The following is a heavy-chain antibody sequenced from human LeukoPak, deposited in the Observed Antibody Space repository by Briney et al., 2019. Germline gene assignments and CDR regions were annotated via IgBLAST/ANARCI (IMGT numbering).Heavy chain of an antibody. Sequence: PGGSLRLSCAASGFTFSSYSMTWVRQAPGKGLEWVSSISSSSSYIYYADSVKGRFTISRDNAKKSLFLQMNSLRAEDTAVYYCARVPMVQGVNVDPCDYWGQGTLVTVSS. J-gene: IGHJ4*02. CDR3: ARVPMVQGVNVDPCDY. CDR2: ISSSSSYI. CDR1: GFTFSSYS. D-gene: IGHD3-10*01. V-gene: IGHV3-21*01.